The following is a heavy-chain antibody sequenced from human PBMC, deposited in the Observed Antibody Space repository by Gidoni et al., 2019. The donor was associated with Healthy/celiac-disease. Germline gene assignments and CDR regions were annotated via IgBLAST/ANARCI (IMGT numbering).Heavy chain of an antibody. Sequence: QVQLVESGGGLVKHGGSLRLSCAASGFPFSDYYMSWIRQAPGKGLEWVSYISSSSSYTNYADSVKGRFTISRDNAKNSLYLQMNSLRAEDTAVYYCAREAGIEWFGVLCAFDIWGQGTMVTVSS. D-gene: IGHD3-10*01. V-gene: IGHV3-11*06. CDR2: ISSSSSYT. CDR3: AREAGIEWFGVLCAFDI. CDR1: GFPFSDYY. J-gene: IGHJ3*02.